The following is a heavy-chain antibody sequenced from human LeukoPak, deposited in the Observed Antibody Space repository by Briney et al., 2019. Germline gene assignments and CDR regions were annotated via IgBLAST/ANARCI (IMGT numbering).Heavy chain of an antibody. CDR3: ARYYCPRGSCYHFDY. J-gene: IGHJ4*02. Sequence: SETLSLTCTVSGGSISSYYWGWIRQPPGKGLEWIGYIYSSGSTNCNPSLKSRATLSVDTSKNQFSLRLTSITPADTAVYYCARYYCPRGSCYHFDYWGQGTLVTVSS. V-gene: IGHV4-59*01. CDR1: GGSISSYY. D-gene: IGHD2-8*01. CDR2: IYSSGST.